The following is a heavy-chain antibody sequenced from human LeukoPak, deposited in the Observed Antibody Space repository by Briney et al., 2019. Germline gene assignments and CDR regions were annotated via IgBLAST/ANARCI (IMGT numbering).Heavy chain of an antibody. J-gene: IGHJ4*02. CDR2: ISNSGST. V-gene: IGHV4-59*01. CDR1: GGSFNNYY. CDR3: AKVGRGDYVWGSYSSDY. D-gene: IGHD3-16*01. Sequence: SETLSLTCAVYGGSFNNYYWSWIRQPPGKGLEWIGYISNSGSTNYNPSLKSRVTISVDTSKNQFSLKLSSVTAADTAVYYCAKVGRGDYVWGSYSSDYWGQGTLVTVSS.